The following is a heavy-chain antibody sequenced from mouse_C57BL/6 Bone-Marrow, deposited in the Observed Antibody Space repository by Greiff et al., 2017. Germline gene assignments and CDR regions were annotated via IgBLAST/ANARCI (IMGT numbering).Heavy chain of an antibody. J-gene: IGHJ3*01. D-gene: IGHD2-5*01. CDR2: ISDGGSYT. CDR1: GFTFSSYA. V-gene: IGHV5-4*01. Sequence: EVQGVESGGGLVKPGGSLKLSCAASGFTFSSYAMSWVRQTPEKRLEWVATISDGGSYTYYPDNVKGRFTISRDNAKNNLYLQMSHLKSEDTAMYYCARGSNYAWFAYWGQGTLVTVAA. CDR3: ARGSNYAWFAY.